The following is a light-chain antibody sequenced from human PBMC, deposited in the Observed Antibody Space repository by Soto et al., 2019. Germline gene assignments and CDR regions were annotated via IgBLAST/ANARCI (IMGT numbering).Light chain of an antibody. CDR1: SSDVGGYNY. J-gene: IGLJ2*01. CDR3: SSYTSSSTLGHVV. Sequence: QSARTQPASVSGSPGQSITISCTGTSSDVGGYNYVSWYQQHPGKAPKFMIYDVSNRPSGVSNRFSGSKSGNTASLTISGLQAEDEADYYCSSYTSSSTLGHVVFGGGTKLTVL. V-gene: IGLV2-14*01. CDR2: DVS.